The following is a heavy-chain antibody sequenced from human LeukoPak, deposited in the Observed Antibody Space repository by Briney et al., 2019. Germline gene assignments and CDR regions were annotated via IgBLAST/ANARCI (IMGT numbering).Heavy chain of an antibody. CDR3: AKDRVAHFFYWYFDL. CDR1: GFTVNNAW. CDR2: ISSTGSYT. V-gene: IGHV3-11*05. Sequence: GGSLRLSCVVSGFTVNNAWMSWIRQAPGKGLEWVSFISSTGSYTNYADSVKGRFTISRDNSKKTVYLQMNSLRAEDTAVYYCAKDRVAHFFYWYFDLWGRGTLVTVSS. D-gene: IGHD5-12*01. J-gene: IGHJ2*01.